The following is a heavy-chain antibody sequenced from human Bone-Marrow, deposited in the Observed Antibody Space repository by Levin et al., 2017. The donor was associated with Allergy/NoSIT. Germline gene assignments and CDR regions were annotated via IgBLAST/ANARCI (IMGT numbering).Heavy chain of an antibody. CDR2: LSPPGPL. CDR3: ARENGGGRPFDY. Sequence: SAPLSLPFIFFCVSISFYYWICIWHPACPSLSFLGRLSPPGPLHYNPSLKSRVTVSVDTSRNQFSLRLTSGTAADTAVYYCARENGGGRPFDYWGQGTPVTVSS. CDR1: CVSISFYY. V-gene: IGHV4-4*07. J-gene: IGHJ4*02. D-gene: IGHD3-10*01.